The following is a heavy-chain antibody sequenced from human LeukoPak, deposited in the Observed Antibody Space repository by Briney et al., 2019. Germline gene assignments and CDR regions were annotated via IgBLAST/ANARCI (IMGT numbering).Heavy chain of an antibody. Sequence: SETLSLTCTVSGGSISSYYWSWIRQPPGKGLERIGFIFYSGSTNYNPSLKSRVTISVDTSRNQFSLKLSSVTAADTAIYYCARVDCISTSCPADYWGQGTLVTVSS. CDR3: ARVDCISTSCPADY. D-gene: IGHD2-2*01. J-gene: IGHJ4*02. V-gene: IGHV4-59*01. CDR1: GGSISSYY. CDR2: IFYSGST.